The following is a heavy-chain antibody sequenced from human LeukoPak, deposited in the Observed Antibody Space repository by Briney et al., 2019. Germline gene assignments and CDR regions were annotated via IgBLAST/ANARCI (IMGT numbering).Heavy chain of an antibody. CDR2: IYAGGRT. Sequence: PGGSLRLSCAASGLTVSRNYMSWVRQAPGRGLEWVSVIYAGGRTYYADSVKGRFTISGHNSNNTLYLQMNSLRPEDTAVYYCARVIYQLVFDYWGQGTLVSVSS. J-gene: IGHJ4*02. CDR1: GLTVSRNY. CDR3: ARVIYQLVFDY. V-gene: IGHV3-53*04. D-gene: IGHD2-2*01.